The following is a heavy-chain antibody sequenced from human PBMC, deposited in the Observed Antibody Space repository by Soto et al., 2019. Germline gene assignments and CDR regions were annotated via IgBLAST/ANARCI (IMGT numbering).Heavy chain of an antibody. D-gene: IGHD2-21*02. V-gene: IGHV4-39*01. CDR3: ARLAYCGGDCFGPGDDY. Sequence: SETLSLTCTVSGGSISSSSYYWGWIRQPPGKGLEWIGSIYYSGSTYYNPSLKSRVTISVDTSKNQFSLKLSSVTAADTAVYYCARLAYCGGDCFGPGDDYWGQGTLVTVSS. CDR1: GGSISSSSYY. CDR2: IYYSGST. J-gene: IGHJ4*02.